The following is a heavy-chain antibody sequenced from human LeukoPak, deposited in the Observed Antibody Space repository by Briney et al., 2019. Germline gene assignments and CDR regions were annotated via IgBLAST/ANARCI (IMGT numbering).Heavy chain of an antibody. Sequence: PSGTLSLTCAVSGGSISSRNWWTWVRQPPGKGLEWIGEIHHSGSTNYNPSLKSRVTISLDKSKNQFSLNLNSVTAAGTAVYYCAKIVGYGSEYYFYYMDVWGKGTTVTVSS. V-gene: IGHV4-4*02. CDR3: AKIVGYGSEYYFYYMDV. D-gene: IGHD3-10*01. J-gene: IGHJ6*03. CDR1: GGSISSRNW. CDR2: IHHSGST.